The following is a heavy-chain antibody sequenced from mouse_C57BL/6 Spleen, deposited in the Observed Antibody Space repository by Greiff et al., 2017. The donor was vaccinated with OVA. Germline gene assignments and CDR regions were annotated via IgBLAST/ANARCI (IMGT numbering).Heavy chain of an antibody. CDR2: IDPENGDT. J-gene: IGHJ2*01. D-gene: IGHD3-1*01. V-gene: IGHV14-4*01. CDR3: TTGLQYGFDY. Sequence: VQLKQSGAELVRPGASVKLSCTASGFNIKDDYMHWVKQRPEQGLEWIGWIDPENGDTEYASKFQGKATITADTSSNTAYLQLSSLTSEDTAVYYCTTGLQYGFDYWGQGTTLTVSS. CDR1: GFNIKDDY.